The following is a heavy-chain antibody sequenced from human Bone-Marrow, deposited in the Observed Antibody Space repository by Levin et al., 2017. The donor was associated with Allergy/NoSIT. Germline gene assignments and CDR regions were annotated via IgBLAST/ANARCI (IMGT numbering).Heavy chain of an antibody. Sequence: GGSLRLSCAASGFTFSTHSMHWVRQPPGKGLEWVVVISYDGSDTYYADAVKGRFTITRDNSNNTLYLQLNSLRDEDTAVYYCARGAGDYSSDWFDPWGQGTLVTVSS. CDR3: ARGAGDYSSDWFDP. CDR2: ISYDGSDT. V-gene: IGHV3-30*04. J-gene: IGHJ5*02. D-gene: IGHD4-17*01. CDR1: GFTFSTHS.